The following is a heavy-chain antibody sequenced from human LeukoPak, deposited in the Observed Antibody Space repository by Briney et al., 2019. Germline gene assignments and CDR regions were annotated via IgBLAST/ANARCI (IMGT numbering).Heavy chain of an antibody. CDR1: GFTFDDYA. D-gene: IGHD1-26*01. Sequence: PGGSLRLSCAASGFTFDDYAMHWVRQAPGKGLEWVSGISWNSGSIGYADSVKGRFTISRDNAKNSLYLQMNSLRAEDTALYYCAKDSGSYLTIFDYWGQGTLVTVSS. CDR3: AKDSGSYLTIFDY. V-gene: IGHV3-9*01. J-gene: IGHJ4*02. CDR2: ISWNSGSI.